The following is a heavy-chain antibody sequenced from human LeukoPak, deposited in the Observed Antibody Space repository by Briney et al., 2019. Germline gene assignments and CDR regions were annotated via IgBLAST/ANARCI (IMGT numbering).Heavy chain of an antibody. CDR3: ATYYYDSSGYYSGYFQH. Sequence: ASVKVSCKASGYTFTGYYMHWVRQAPGQGLEWMGRINPNSGGTNYAQKFQGRATMTRDTSISTAYMELSSLRSEDTAVYYCATYYYDSSGYYSGYFQHWGQGTLVTVSS. CDR2: INPNSGGT. CDR1: GYTFTGYY. D-gene: IGHD3-22*01. V-gene: IGHV1-2*06. J-gene: IGHJ1*01.